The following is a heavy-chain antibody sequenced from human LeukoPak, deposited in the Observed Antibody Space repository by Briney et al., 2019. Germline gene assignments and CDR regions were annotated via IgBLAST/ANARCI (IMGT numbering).Heavy chain of an antibody. J-gene: IGHJ6*03. V-gene: IGHV1-46*01. CDR1: GYTFTGYY. Sequence: ASVKVTCKASGYTFTGYYMHWVRQAPGQGLEWMGIINPSGGSTSYAQKFQGRVTMTRDMSTSTVYMELSSLRSEDTAVYYSARETAMAKGYYMDVWGKGTTVTVSS. D-gene: IGHD2-2*01. CDR2: INPSGGST. CDR3: ARETAMAKGYYMDV.